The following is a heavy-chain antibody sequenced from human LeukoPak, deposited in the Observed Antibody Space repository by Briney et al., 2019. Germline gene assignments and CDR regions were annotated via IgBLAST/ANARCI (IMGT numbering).Heavy chain of an antibody. V-gene: IGHV3-33*01. CDR2: IWYDGSKK. J-gene: IGHJ1*01. CDR1: GFSFRSYG. Sequence: PGRSLGLSCVASGFSFRSYGMHWVRQAPGKGLEWVAVIWYDGSKKYYADSVKGRFTISRDNSKNTLYLQMNSLRAEDTAVYYCARDGPLYCGGDCSKYFQHWGQGTLVTVSS. D-gene: IGHD2-21*02. CDR3: ARDGPLYCGGDCSKYFQH.